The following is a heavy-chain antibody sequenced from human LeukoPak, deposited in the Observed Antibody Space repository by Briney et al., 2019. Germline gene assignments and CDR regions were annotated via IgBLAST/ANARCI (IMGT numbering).Heavy chain of an antibody. CDR2: IYYSGST. Sequence: SETLSLTCTVSGGSISSYYWSWIRQPPGKGLEWIGYIYYSGSTNYNPSLKSRVTISVDTSKNQFSLKLSSVTAADTAVYYCARGGGTAGDYYYGMDVWGQGTTVTASS. CDR3: ARGGGTAGDYYYGMDV. J-gene: IGHJ6*02. D-gene: IGHD2-15*01. CDR1: GGSISSYY. V-gene: IGHV4-59*01.